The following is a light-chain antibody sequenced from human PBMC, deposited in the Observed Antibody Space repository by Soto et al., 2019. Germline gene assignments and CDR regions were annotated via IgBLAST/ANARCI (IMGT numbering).Light chain of an antibody. CDR1: SGSIASNY. J-gene: IGLJ2*01. V-gene: IGLV6-57*02. Sequence: NFMLTQPHSVSESPGKTVTISCTGSSGSIASNYVQWSQQRPGSAPTTLIYENNQRPSGVPDRFSGSIDSSSNSASLTISGLKTEDEADYYCHSYDGTNSVVFGGGTKLTVL. CDR2: ENN. CDR3: HSYDGTNSVV.